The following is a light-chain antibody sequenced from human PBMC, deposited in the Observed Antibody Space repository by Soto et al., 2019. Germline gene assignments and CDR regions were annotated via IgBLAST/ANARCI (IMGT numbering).Light chain of an antibody. Sequence: EIVSTQLPVSLFVSPGERATLSCRASQSVSSNLAWYQHKPGQAPRLLIYGASSRATGIPDRFIGSGAGTDFTLTTATLEPEYSARYYSQRYDSYRTIGIGTKVDI. CDR1: QSVSSN. CDR3: QRYDSYRT. V-gene: IGKV3-20*01. CDR2: GAS. J-gene: IGKJ1*01.